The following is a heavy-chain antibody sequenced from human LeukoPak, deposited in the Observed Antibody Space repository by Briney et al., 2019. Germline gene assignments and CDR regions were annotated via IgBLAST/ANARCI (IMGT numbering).Heavy chain of an antibody. J-gene: IGHJ3*02. Sequence: GGSLRLSCAVSGFKFRSYWMHWVRQAPGKGLVWVSRINTDGSSASYADSVKGRFTISRDNAKNTLYLQMNSLRAEDTAVYYCARDLDYEAGDAFDIWGQGTMVTVSS. D-gene: IGHD3-16*01. CDR3: ARDLDYEAGDAFDI. CDR2: INTDGSSA. CDR1: GFKFRSYW. V-gene: IGHV3-74*01.